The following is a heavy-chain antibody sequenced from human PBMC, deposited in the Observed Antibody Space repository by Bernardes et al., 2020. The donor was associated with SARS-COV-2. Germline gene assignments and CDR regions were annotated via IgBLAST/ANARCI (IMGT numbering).Heavy chain of an antibody. D-gene: IGHD2-15*01. CDR3: ARDASVSSRGYFDL. Sequence: SETLSLTCSVSGGSIGSNNWWTWVRQTPGKGLEWIGEISHTGVTYYNPSPESRVSMSIDTSKNLFSLTLTSVTAADTGVYYCARDASVSSRGYFDLWGRGTLATVSS. CDR1: GGSIGSNNW. V-gene: IGHV4-4*02. J-gene: IGHJ4*02. CDR2: ISHTGVT.